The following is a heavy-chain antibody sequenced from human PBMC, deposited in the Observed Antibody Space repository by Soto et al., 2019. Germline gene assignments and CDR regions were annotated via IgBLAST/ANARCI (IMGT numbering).Heavy chain of an antibody. CDR3: ARVRSGTRWGIDY. D-gene: IGHD6-13*01. CDR1: GYTFTGYS. J-gene: IGHJ4*02. Sequence: QVQLVQSGAEVKKPGASVKVSCKASGYTFTGYSMHWVRQAPGQGLEWMGWINPNSGGTNYAQKFQGWVTMTRDTSISTAYMELSRLRSDDTAVYYCARVRSGTRWGIDYWGQGTLVTVSS. CDR2: INPNSGGT. V-gene: IGHV1-2*04.